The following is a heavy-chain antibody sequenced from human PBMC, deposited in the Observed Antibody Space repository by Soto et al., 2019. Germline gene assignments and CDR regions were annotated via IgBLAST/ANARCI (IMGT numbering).Heavy chain of an antibody. D-gene: IGHD1-26*01. J-gene: IGHJ4*01. CDR3: ARDKDSGYVDY. V-gene: IGHV3-33*01. CDR1: GSTFETWG. Sequence: GGSLRLSCAASGSTFETWGMHWVRQAPGKGLEWVAVVGHDGTFTSYADSVKGRFTVSRDNSKNTLYLQMSSLRVEDTATYYCARDKDSGYVDYWGHGSLVTVS. CDR2: VGHDGTFT.